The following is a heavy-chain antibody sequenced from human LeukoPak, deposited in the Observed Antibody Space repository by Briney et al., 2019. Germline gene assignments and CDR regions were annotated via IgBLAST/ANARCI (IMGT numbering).Heavy chain of an antibody. Sequence: GGSLRLSCAASGFTFSSYAMSWVRQAPGKGLEWVSAISGSGGSTYYADSVKGRFTISRDNSKNTLYLQMNSLRAEDTAVYYCAKWGRLRWLQSKVDYWGQGTLVTVSS. CDR2: ISGSGGST. D-gene: IGHD5-24*01. CDR1: GFTFSSYA. CDR3: AKWGRLRWLQSKVDY. V-gene: IGHV3-23*01. J-gene: IGHJ4*02.